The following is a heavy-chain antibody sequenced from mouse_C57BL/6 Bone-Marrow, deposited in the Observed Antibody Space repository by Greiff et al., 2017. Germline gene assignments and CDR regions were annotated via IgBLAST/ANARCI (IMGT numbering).Heavy chain of an antibody. CDR1: GFTFSSYA. Sequence: EVQLVESGGGLVKPGGSLKLSCAASGFTFSSYAMSWVRQTPEKRLEWVATISDGGSYTYYPDNVKGRFTISRDNAKNNLYLQMSHLKSEDTAMYYCARIYYYGSSYVLHYYFDYWGQGTTLTVSS. CDR3: ARIYYYGSSYVLHYYFDY. D-gene: IGHD1-1*01. J-gene: IGHJ2*01. CDR2: ISDGGSYT. V-gene: IGHV5-4*01.